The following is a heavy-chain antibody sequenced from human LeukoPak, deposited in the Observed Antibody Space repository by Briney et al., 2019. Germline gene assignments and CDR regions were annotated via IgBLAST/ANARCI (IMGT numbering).Heavy chain of an antibody. D-gene: IGHD5-12*01. CDR1: GGSISSSSYY. Sequence: SETLSLTCTVSGGSISSSSYYWGWIRQPPGKGLEWIGSMYYSGGSYYNPSLKSRVTISVDTSKNQCSLNLSSVTAADTAVYYCARHLYSGYDFGYWGQGTLVTVSS. CDR3: ARHLYSGYDFGY. CDR2: MYYSGGS. V-gene: IGHV4-39*01. J-gene: IGHJ4*02.